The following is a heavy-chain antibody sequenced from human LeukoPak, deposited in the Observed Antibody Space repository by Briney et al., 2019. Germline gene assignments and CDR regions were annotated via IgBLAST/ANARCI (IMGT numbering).Heavy chain of an antibody. CDR2: ISPLGGTT. J-gene: IGHJ3*02. V-gene: IGHV1-46*01. D-gene: IGHD6-13*01. Sequence: GASVKISCKASGYPFTTYYMHWVRQAPGQGLEWMGIISPLGGTTNYAQKFQGRVTMTRDMSTSTVYMELSSLRSEDTAVYYCARDLTPEAGYSSSWYGLSAFDIWGQGTMVTVSS. CDR1: GYPFTTYY. CDR3: ARDLTPEAGYSSSWYGLSAFDI.